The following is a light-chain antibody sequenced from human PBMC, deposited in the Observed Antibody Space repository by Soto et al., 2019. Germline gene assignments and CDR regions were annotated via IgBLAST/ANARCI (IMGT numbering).Light chain of an antibody. CDR1: QSSSSW. V-gene: IGKV1-5*03. CDR2: KAS. J-gene: IGKJ1*01. Sequence: DIQMTQSPSSLSASVGDRVTITFRASQSSSSWLACHQQKPGKAPKLLIYKASSLESGVPSRFSGSGSGTEFTLTISSLQPDDFATYYCQQYNSKRTFGQGTKVDIK. CDR3: QQYNSKRT.